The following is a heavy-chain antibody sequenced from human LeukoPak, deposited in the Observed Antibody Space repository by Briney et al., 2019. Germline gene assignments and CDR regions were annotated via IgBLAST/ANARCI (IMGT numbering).Heavy chain of an antibody. CDR2: IFYNGKT. Sequence: SETLSLTCTVSGGSISSGGYYWSWIRQHPGKGLEWIGAIFYNGKTYYNPALKSRVTISVDTSKKQFSLKLRSVTAADMAVYYCARRIAVAYDAFDVWGQGTMVTVSS. V-gene: IGHV4-39*01. J-gene: IGHJ3*01. D-gene: IGHD6-19*01. CDR1: GGSISSGGYY. CDR3: ARRIAVAYDAFDV.